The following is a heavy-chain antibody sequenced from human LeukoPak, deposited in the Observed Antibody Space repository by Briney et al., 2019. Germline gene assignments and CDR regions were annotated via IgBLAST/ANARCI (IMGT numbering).Heavy chain of an antibody. D-gene: IGHD5-12*01. CDR3: ARVSTNSRVGGYDPQWYFDL. J-gene: IGHJ2*01. CDR1: GYTFINYG. CDR2: ISGYNGNT. Sequence: GASVKVSCKASGYTFINYGFTWVRQAPGQGLEWMGWISGYNGNTNYLQKLQGRVTMTTDTSTNTVYMELRGLSSDDTAVYYCARVSTNSRVGGYDPQWYFDLWGRGTLVTVSS. V-gene: IGHV1-18*04.